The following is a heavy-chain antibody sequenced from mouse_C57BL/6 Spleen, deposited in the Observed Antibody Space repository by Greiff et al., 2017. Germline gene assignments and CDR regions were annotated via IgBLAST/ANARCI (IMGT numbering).Heavy chain of an antibody. CDR2: IYPGSGST. CDR1: GYTFTSYW. V-gene: IGHV1-55*01. D-gene: IGHD1-1*01. Sequence: QVQLQQPGAELVKPGASVKMSCKASGYTFTSYWITWVKQRPGQGLEWIGDIYPGSGSTNDNVKFKSKATLTVDTSSSTAYMQRSSLTSKDSAVYYCAKYTVSYAMAYWGQGTSVTVS. CDR3: AKYTVSYAMAY. J-gene: IGHJ4*01.